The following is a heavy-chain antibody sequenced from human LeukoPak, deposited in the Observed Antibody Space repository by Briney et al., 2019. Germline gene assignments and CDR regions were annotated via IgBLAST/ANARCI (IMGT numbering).Heavy chain of an antibody. CDR3: ARGDY. Sequence: TLSLTSTVSGASINSAGYYWSWIRQLPGKGLEWIGYISYTGSTYYNPSLKSRVIISRDTSKNQFSLKLSSVTAADTAIYYCARGDYWGEGSLVSVSS. J-gene: IGHJ4*02. CDR2: ISYTGST. CDR1: GASINSAGYY. V-gene: IGHV4-31*03.